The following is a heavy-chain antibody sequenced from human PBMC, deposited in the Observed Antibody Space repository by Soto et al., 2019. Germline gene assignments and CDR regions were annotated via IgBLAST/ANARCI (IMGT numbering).Heavy chain of an antibody. CDR3: AKRFSGSGWSDEYYFDY. CDR2: ISGSGGST. V-gene: IGHV3-23*01. Sequence: GGSLRLSCAASGFTFSSYAMSWVRQAPGKGLEWVSAISGSGGSTYYADSVKGRFTISRDNSKNTLYLQMNSLRAEDTAVYYCAKRFSGSGWSDEYYFDYWGQGTLVTVSS. CDR1: GFTFSSYA. J-gene: IGHJ4*02. D-gene: IGHD6-19*01.